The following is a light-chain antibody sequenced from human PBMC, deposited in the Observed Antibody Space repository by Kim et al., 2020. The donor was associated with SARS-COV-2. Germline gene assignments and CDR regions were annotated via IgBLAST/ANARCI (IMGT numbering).Light chain of an antibody. V-gene: IGLV1-44*01. CDR3: AAWDDSLDAWV. CDR1: SSSIGSNT. J-gene: IGLJ3*02. Sequence: ELTQPPSASGTPGQRVTISCSGSSSSIGSNTVNWYQQLPGRAPKLLMYANGHRPSGVPDRFSGSKSGTSASLAISGLQSEDEADYFCAAWDDSLDAWVFGGGTQLTV. CDR2: ANG.